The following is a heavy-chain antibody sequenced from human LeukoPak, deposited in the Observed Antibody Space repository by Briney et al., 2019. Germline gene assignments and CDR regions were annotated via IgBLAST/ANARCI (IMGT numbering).Heavy chain of an antibody. D-gene: IGHD6-13*01. CDR1: GFTFSSYG. Sequence: GGSLRLSCAASGFTFSSYGIHWVRQAPGKGLEWVAVVWYDGINKYYADSVKGRFTISRDSPKNTVYLQMNSLRDEDTAVYYCARGQQLAGTAFDYWGQGTLVTVSS. J-gene: IGHJ4*02. CDR2: VWYDGINK. CDR3: ARGQQLAGTAFDY. V-gene: IGHV3-33*01.